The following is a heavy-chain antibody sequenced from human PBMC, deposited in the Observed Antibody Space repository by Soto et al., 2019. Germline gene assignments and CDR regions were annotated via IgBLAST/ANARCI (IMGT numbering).Heavy chain of an antibody. J-gene: IGHJ3*02. CDR1: GFTFSNFW. V-gene: IGHV3-74*01. CDR2: IDTDGSSA. Sequence: GGSLRLSCAASGFTFSNFWMNWVRQAPGKGLVWVSRIDTDGSSASYADSVKGRFTISRDNTKNTLSLQMNSLRAEDTAVYYCARDKHYGAFDIWGQGTMVTVSS. CDR3: ARDKHYGAFDI. D-gene: IGHD4-17*01.